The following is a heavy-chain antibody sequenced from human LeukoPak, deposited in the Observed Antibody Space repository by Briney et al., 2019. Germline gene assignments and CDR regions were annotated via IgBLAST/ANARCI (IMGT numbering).Heavy chain of an antibody. CDR1: ASTFSTYA. CDR3: ARGYSGYDLSVGQDRYYYYMDV. V-gene: IGHV1-18*01. CDR2: ISAYNGNT. Sequence: ASVKVSCNASASTFSTYAIHWVRQAPGQGLEWMGWISAYNGNTNYAQKLQGRVTMTTDTSTSTAYMELRSLRSDDTAVYYCARGYSGYDLSVGQDRYYYYMDVWGKGTTVTVSS. J-gene: IGHJ6*03. D-gene: IGHD5-12*01.